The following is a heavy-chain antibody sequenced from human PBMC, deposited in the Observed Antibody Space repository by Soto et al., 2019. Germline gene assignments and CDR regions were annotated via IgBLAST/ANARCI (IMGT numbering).Heavy chain of an antibody. J-gene: IGHJ6*02. V-gene: IGHV3-33*01. D-gene: IGHD6-13*01. CDR2: IWYDGSNK. CDR3: ARDLRSSWSRAYQYGMDV. CDR1: GFTFSSSG. Sequence: QVQLVESGGGVGQPGRSLRLSCAASGFTFSSSGMHWVSQAPGKGLEWVAVIWYDGSNKYYADSVKGRFTISRDNSKNTLYLQINSLRAEDTAVYYWARDLRSSWSRAYQYGMDVWGQGTTVTVSS.